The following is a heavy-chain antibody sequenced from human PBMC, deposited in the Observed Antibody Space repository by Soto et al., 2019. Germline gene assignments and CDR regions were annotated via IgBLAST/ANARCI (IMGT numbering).Heavy chain of an antibody. CDR2: ISAYNGNT. Sequence: ASVKVSCKASGYTFTSYGISWVRQAPGQGLEWMGWISAYNGNTNYAQKLQGRVTITADNSTSTAYMELSSLRSEDTAVYYCARDYQDWYFDLWGRGTLVTVSS. V-gene: IGHV1-18*01. CDR1: GYTFTSYG. CDR3: ARDYQDWYFDL. J-gene: IGHJ2*01. D-gene: IGHD2-2*01.